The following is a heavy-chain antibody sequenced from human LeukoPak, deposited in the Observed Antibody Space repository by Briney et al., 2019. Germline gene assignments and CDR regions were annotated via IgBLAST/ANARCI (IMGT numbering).Heavy chain of an antibody. Sequence: SVKVSCKASGGTFSSYAISWVRQAPGRGLEWMGRIIPIFGTANYAQKFQGRVTITTDESTSTAYMELSSLRSEDTAVYYCARHEDILRNNYFDYWGQGTLVTVSS. J-gene: IGHJ4*02. CDR2: IIPIFGTA. CDR3: ARHEDILRNNYFDY. D-gene: IGHD2-15*01. V-gene: IGHV1-69*05. CDR1: GGTFSSYA.